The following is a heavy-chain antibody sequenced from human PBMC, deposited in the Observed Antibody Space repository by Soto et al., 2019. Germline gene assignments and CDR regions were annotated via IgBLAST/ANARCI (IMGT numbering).Heavy chain of an antibody. J-gene: IGHJ6*02. V-gene: IGHV3-73*01. CDR3: TRGQAVVPAALPNYYYYGMDV. Sequence: GGSLRLSCAASGFTFSGSAMHWVRQASGKGLEWVGRIRSKANSYATAYAASVKGRFTISRDDSKNTAYLQMNSLKTEDTAVYYCTRGQAVVPAALPNYYYYGMDVWGQGTTVTVSS. CDR1: GFTFSGSA. D-gene: IGHD2-2*01. CDR2: IRSKANSYAT.